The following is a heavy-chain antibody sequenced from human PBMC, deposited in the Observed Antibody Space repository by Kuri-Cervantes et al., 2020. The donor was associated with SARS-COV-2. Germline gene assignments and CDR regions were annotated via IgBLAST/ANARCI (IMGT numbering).Heavy chain of an antibody. V-gene: IGHV3-23*01. J-gene: IGHJ5*02. CDR3: AKSYGEGPIYDFWSGLLRWFDP. Sequence: GESLKISCAVSGFTFSNYAMTWVRQAPGKGLEWVSSMSAGGRSTFYAESVKGRFTISRDNSKNTLYLQMNSLRAEDTAVYYCAKSYGEGPIYDFWSGLLRWFDPWGQGTLVTVSS. CDR2: MSAGGRST. CDR1: GFTFSNYA. D-gene: IGHD3-3*01.